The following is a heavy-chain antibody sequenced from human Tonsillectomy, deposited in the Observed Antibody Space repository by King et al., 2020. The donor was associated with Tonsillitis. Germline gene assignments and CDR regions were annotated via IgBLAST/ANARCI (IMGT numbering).Heavy chain of an antibody. V-gene: IGHV2-5*02. J-gene: IGHJ4*02. Sequence: TLKESGPTLVKPTQTLTLTCTFSGFSLSTSGVGVGWIRQPPGKALEWLALIYWDDDKRYSPSLKSRLTITKDTSKNQVVLTMTNMDPVDTATYYCAHTDYDYGDELHYFYYWGQGTLGTVSS. CDR1: GFSLSTSGVG. CDR3: AHTDYDYGDELHYFYY. D-gene: IGHD4-17*01. CDR2: IYWDDDK.